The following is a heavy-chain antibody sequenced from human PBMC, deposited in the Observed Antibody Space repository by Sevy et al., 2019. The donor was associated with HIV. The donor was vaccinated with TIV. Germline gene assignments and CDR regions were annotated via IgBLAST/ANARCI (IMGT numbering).Heavy chain of an antibody. CDR2: IYPDDSDT. V-gene: IGHV5-51*01. CDR3: ATSRSGYFDSSGYYIY. CDR1: GYSFTSHW. D-gene: IGHD3-22*01. Sequence: GESLKISCKGSGYSFTSHWLGWVRHMPGKGLEWMGIIYPDDSDTKYSPSFQGQVTFSADKSISTAYLQWSSLKASDTAMYYCATSRSGYFDSSGYYIYWGQGTLATVSS. J-gene: IGHJ4*02.